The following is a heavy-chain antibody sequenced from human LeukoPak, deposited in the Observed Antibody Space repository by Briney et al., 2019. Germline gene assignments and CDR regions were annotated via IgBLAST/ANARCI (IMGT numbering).Heavy chain of an antibody. J-gene: IGHJ4*02. Sequence: SETLSLTCTVSGGSMRSGSYYWSWIRQPAGKGLEWIGRIYTSGSTNYNPSLKSRVTISVDTSKNQFSLKLSSVTAADTAVYYCAGEGYGYEDYWGQGTLVTVSS. CDR2: IYTSGST. CDR1: GGSMRSGSYY. CDR3: AGEGYGYEDY. V-gene: IGHV4-61*02. D-gene: IGHD5-18*01.